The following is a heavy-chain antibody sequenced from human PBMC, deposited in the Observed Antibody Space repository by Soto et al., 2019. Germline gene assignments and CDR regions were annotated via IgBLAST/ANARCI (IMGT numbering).Heavy chain of an antibody. D-gene: IGHD1-26*01. CDR3: ARASIVGATDAFDI. CDR2: ISSSSSYI. V-gene: IGHV3-21*01. Sequence: LRLSCAASGFTFSSYSMSWVRQAPGKGLEWVSSISSSSSYIYYADSVKGRFTISRDNAKNSLYLQMNSLRAEDTAVYYCARASIVGATDAFDIWGQGTMVTVSS. J-gene: IGHJ3*02. CDR1: GFTFSSYS.